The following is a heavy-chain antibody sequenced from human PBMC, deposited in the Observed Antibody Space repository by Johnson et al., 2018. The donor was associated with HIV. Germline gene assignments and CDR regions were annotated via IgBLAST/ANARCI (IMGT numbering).Heavy chain of an antibody. CDR1: GITFSSYG. V-gene: IGHV3-33*06. J-gene: IGHJ3*02. D-gene: IGHD6-19*01. Sequence: QVQVVESGGGVVQPGRSLRLSCEASGITFSSYGMNWVRQAPGKGLEWVAVIWYDGSNKYYADSVKGRFTISRDNSKNTLYLQMNSLRAEDTAVYYCAKTVRQWLVRNDAFDIWGQGTMVTVSS. CDR2: IWYDGSNK. CDR3: AKTVRQWLVRNDAFDI.